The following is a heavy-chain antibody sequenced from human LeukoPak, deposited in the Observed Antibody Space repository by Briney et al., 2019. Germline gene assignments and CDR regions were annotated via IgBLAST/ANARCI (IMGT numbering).Heavy chain of an antibody. D-gene: IGHD3-10*01. CDR2: IYTSGST. CDR3: ARGYVVRGVITGPYYYYYYMDV. V-gene: IGHV4-4*07. CDR1: GGSISSYY. J-gene: IGHJ6*03. Sequence: SETLSLTCTVSGGSISSYYLSWIRQPAGKGLEWIGRIYTSGSTNYNPSLKSRVTMSVDTSKNQFSLKLSSVTAADTAGYYCARGYVVRGVITGPYYYYYYMDVWGKGTTVTVSS.